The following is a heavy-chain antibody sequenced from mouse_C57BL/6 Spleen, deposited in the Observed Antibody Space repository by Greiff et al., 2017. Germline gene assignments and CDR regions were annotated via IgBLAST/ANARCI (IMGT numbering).Heavy chain of an antibody. V-gene: IGHV5-6*01. CDR2: ISSGGSYT. D-gene: IGHD1-1*01. CDR3: AREGDYYGSYYFDY. Sequence: EVNVVESGGDLVKPGGSLKLSCAASGFTFSSYGMSWVRQTPDKRLEWVATISSGGSYTYYPDSVKGRFTISRDNAKNTLYLQMSSLKSEDTAMYYCAREGDYYGSYYFDYWGQGTSLTVSS. J-gene: IGHJ2*02. CDR1: GFTFSSYG.